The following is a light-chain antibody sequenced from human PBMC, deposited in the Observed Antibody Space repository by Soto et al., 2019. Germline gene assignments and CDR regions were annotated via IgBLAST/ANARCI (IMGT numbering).Light chain of an antibody. CDR3: QQYDNSPIT. CDR2: GAS. J-gene: IGKJ5*01. CDR1: QSISSSF. V-gene: IGKV3-20*01. Sequence: EIVLTQSPGILSLSPGERASLSCGASQSISSSFLAWYQQKPGQAPRLLIYGASGRATGIPDGFSGTGSETDFTLTISRLEPEDFAVYYCQQYDNSPITFGQGTRLEIK.